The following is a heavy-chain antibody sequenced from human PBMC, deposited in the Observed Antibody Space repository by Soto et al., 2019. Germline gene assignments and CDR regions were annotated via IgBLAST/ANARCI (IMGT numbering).Heavy chain of an antibody. CDR2: INHSGST. CDR3: ARGTAYYGSGSFNWFDP. J-gene: IGHJ5*02. CDR1: GGSFSGYY. Sequence: SETLSLTCAVYGGSFSGYYWSWIRQPPGKGLEWIGEINHSGSTNYNPSLKSRVTISVDTSKNQFSLKLSSVTAADTAVYYCARGTAYYGSGSFNWFDPWGQGTLVTVSS. D-gene: IGHD3-10*01. V-gene: IGHV4-34*01.